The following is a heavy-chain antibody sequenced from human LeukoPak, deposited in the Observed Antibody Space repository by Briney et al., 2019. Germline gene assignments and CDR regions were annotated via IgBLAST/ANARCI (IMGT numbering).Heavy chain of an antibody. CDR3: ARTWVEAYYYYYGMDV. CDR1: GFTFSSYA. CDR2: ISDDGSNK. J-gene: IGHJ6*02. Sequence: GGSLGLSCAASGFTFSSYAMHWVRQAPGKGLEWVAVISDDGSNKYYADSVKGRFTISRDNSKNTLYLQMNSLRAEDTAVYYCARTWVEAYYYYYGMDVWGQGTTVTVSS. D-gene: IGHD2-15*01. V-gene: IGHV3-30*04.